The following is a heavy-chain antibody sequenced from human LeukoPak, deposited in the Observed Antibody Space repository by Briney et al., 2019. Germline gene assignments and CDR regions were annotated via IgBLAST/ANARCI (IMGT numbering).Heavy chain of an antibody. J-gene: IGHJ5*02. V-gene: IGHV1-69*13. Sequence: GASVKVSCKASGGTFSSYAISWVRQAPGQGLEWMGAIIPIFGTANYAQKFQGRVTITADESTSTAYMELSSLRSEDTAVYYCARGRVVAATSWFDPWGQGTLVTVSS. CDR2: IIPIFGTA. D-gene: IGHD2-15*01. CDR1: GGTFSSYA. CDR3: ARGRVVAATSWFDP.